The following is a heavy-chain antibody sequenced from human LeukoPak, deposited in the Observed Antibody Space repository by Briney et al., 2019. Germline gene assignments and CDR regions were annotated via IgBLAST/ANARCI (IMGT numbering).Heavy chain of an antibody. CDR2: IIGSSGST. J-gene: IGHJ4*02. CDR1: GFSFNNYA. D-gene: IGHD5-12*01. CDR3: AKGAYDYIEIAYFDY. V-gene: IGHV3-23*01. Sequence: GGSLRLSCVASGFSFNNYAMNWVRHAPGKGLEWVSLIIGSSGSTFYADSVKGRFTISRGKSKNTLYLQMNSLRAEDTAVYYCAKGAYDYIEIAYFDYWGQGSLVTISS.